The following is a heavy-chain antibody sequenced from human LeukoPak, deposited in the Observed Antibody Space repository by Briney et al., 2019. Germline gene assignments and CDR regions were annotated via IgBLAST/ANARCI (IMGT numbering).Heavy chain of an antibody. CDR2: IYYSGST. CDR1: GGSISSGGYY. J-gene: IGHJ3*02. D-gene: IGHD3-10*01. V-gene: IGHV4-31*03. CDR3: ARGILLWFGESTDAFDI. Sequence: PSETLSLTCTLSGGSISSGGYYWSWIRQHPGKGLEWIGYIYYSGSTYYNPSLKSRVTISVDTSKNQFSLKLSSVTAADTAVYYCARGILLWFGESTDAFDIWGQGTMVTVSS.